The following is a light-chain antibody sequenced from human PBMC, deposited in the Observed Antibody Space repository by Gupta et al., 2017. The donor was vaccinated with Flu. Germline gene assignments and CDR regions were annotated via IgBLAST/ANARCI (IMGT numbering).Light chain of an antibody. CDR3: MQCEHCPWT. J-gene: IGKJ1*01. V-gene: IGKV2-30*01. CDR1: QGLVYSDGNTY. Sequence: DVVMTQSPLFLAVTLGQPASISCRSSQGLVYSDGNTYLHWFQQRPGQSPRRLIHLVSSRDSGVPDRFSGSGSGTYFTLRISRVEADDVGVYYCMQCEHCPWTFGQGTKVEI. CDR2: LVS.